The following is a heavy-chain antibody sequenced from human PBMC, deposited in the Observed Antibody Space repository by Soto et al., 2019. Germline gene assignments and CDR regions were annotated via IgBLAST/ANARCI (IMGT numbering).Heavy chain of an antibody. D-gene: IGHD6-19*01. CDR3: ARSIAVARRGLWFDP. CDR1: GGSISSYY. J-gene: IGHJ5*02. CDR2: IYYSGST. Sequence: SETLSLTCTVSGGSISSYYWSWIRQPPGKGLEWIGYIYYSGSTNYNPSLKSRVTISVDTSKNQFSLKLSSVTAADTAVYYCARSIAVARRGLWFDPWGQGTLVTVSS. V-gene: IGHV4-59*01.